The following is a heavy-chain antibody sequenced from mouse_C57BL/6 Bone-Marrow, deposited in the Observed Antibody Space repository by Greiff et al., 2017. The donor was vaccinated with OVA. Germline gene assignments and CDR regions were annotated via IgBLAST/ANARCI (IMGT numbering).Heavy chain of an antibody. J-gene: IGHJ4*01. CDR3: ARGDGSSYNYAMDY. CDR2: ISYDGSN. CDR1: GYSITSGYY. Sequence: DVQLQESGPGLVKPSQSLSLTCSVTGYSITSGYYWNWIRQFPGNKLEWMGYISYDGSNNYNPSLKNRISITRDTSKNQFFLKLNSVSTEDTATYYCARGDGSSYNYAMDYWGQGTSVTVSS. V-gene: IGHV3-6*01. D-gene: IGHD1-1*01.